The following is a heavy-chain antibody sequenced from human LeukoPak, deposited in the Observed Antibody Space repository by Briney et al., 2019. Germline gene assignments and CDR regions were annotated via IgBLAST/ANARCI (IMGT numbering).Heavy chain of an antibody. CDR1: GFTFSSYA. CDR3: AKWKYSNSGIDDY. J-gene: IGHJ4*02. Sequence: GGSLRLSCAASGFTFSSYAMSWVRQVPGKGPEWVSVISGSGDNTYYADSVKGRFTISRDNSKNMLYLQMNSLRAEDTAVYYCAKWKYSNSGIDDYWGQGTLVTVSS. D-gene: IGHD6-6*01. V-gene: IGHV3-23*01. CDR2: ISGSGDNT.